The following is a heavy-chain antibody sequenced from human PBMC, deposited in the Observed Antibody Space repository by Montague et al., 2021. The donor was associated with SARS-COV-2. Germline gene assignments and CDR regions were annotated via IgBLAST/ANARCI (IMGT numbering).Heavy chain of an antibody. V-gene: IGHV4-39*01. CDR2: IHYRGST. CDR3: ARTTVVTPYYYYAMDV. J-gene: IGHJ6*02. CDR1: DDSINNKTYF. D-gene: IGHD4-23*01. Sequence: SETLSLTCTVSDDSINNKTYFWDWIRQPPGKGLEWIGSIHYRGSTHYNPSLKSRLTISVGTSRNQFSLKLSSVTAADTAVYFCARTTVVTPYYYYAMDVWGQGTTVTVSS.